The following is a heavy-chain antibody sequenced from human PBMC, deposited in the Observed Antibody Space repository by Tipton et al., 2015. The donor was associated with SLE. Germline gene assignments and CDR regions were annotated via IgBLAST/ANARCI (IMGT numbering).Heavy chain of an antibody. CDR1: SGSVSSGAYY. CDR3: ARGFHDDFWISSYNEKRPRAYYFDS. CDR2: IYHTGST. V-gene: IGHV4-31*03. Sequence: TLSLTCTVSSGSVSSGAYYWSWIRQHPGKGLEWIGYIYHTGSTYYNPSLESRLTISIDTSKNQFSLRLTSMTPADTALYYCARGFHDDFWISSYNEKRPRAYYFDSWGQGTLVTVSS. J-gene: IGHJ4*02. D-gene: IGHD3-3*01.